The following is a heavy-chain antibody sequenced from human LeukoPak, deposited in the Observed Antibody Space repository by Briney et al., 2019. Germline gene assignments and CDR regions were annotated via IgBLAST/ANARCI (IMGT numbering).Heavy chain of an antibody. D-gene: IGHD2-21*02. CDR3: ARLDCSGDCYLDY. CDR2: ISYRGNT. V-gene: IGHV4-59*08. CDR1: GGSISSYY. J-gene: IGHJ4*02. Sequence: PSQTLSLTCTVSGGSISSYYWSWIRQPPGKGLEWIGYISYRGNTNYNPSLKSRVAISLHTSKNQFSLKLSSVTAADTAVYYCARLDCSGDCYLDYWGQGTLVTVST.